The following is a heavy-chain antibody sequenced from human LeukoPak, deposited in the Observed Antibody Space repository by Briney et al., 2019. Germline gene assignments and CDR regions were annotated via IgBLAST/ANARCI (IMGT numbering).Heavy chain of an antibody. CDR3: TRDPRNKGFDP. J-gene: IGHJ5*02. Sequence: GGSLRLSCAASGYTLSYYWMHWVRQAPGKGLVWVSCTNGDGSSTNYADSVKGRFTISRDNAKNTLYLEMNSLRAEDTAVYYCTRDPRNKGFDPRGQGTLVTVSS. CDR1: GYTLSYYW. V-gene: IGHV3-74*01. CDR2: TNGDGSST. D-gene: IGHD1/OR15-1a*01.